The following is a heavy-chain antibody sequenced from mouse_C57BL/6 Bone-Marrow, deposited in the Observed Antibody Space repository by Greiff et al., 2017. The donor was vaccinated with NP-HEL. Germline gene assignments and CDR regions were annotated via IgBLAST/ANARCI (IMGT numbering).Heavy chain of an antibody. J-gene: IGHJ2*01. D-gene: IGHD1-1*01. Sequence: QVQLKQSGAELAKPGASVKLSCKASGYTFTSYWMHWVKQRPGQGLEWIGYINPSSGYTKYNQKFKDKATLTADKSSSTAYMQLSSLTYEDSAVYYCAALITTVVEFDYWGQGTTLTVSS. CDR1: GYTFTSYW. CDR2: INPSSGYT. CDR3: AALITTVVEFDY. V-gene: IGHV1-7*01.